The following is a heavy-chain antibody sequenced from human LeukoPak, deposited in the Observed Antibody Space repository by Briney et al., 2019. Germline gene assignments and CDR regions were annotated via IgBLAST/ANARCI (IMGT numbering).Heavy chain of an antibody. CDR2: INHSGST. Sequence: SETLSLTCAVYGGSFSGYYWSWIRQPPGKGLEWIGEINHSGSTNYNPSLKRRVTISVDTSKNQFSLKLSSVTAADTAVYYCARGRGSSWCFPFDYWGQGTLVTVSS. CDR3: ARGRGSSWCFPFDY. J-gene: IGHJ4*02. D-gene: IGHD6-13*01. V-gene: IGHV4-34*01. CDR1: GGSFSGYY.